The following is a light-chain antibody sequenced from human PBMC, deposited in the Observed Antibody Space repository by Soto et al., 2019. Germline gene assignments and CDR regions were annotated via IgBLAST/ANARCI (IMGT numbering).Light chain of an antibody. V-gene: IGKV3-11*01. CDR3: LQRIKWPPT. CDR1: QSVGSY. Sequence: VLTQSPATLSLSPGERATLSCRASQSVGSYLAWYQQKPGQAPRLLIYDASNRATGIPARFSGSGSGTDFTLAISSLEPEDFAVYYCLQRIKWPPTFGGGTKVEIK. CDR2: DAS. J-gene: IGKJ4*01.